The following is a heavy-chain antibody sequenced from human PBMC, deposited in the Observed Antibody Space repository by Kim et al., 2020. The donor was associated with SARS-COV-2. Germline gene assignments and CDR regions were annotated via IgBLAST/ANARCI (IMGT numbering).Heavy chain of an antibody. V-gene: IGHV4-39*07. CDR1: GGSISSSSYY. J-gene: IGHJ6*02. CDR2: IYYSGST. D-gene: IGHD3-10*01. CDR3: ARECERWFGELLLVPYYSYGMDV. Sequence: SETLSLTCTVSGGSISSSSYYWGWIRQPPGKGLEWIGSIYYSGSTYYNPSLKSRVTISVDTSKNQFSLKLSSVTAADTAVYYCARECERWFGELLLVPYYSYGMDVWGQGTTVTVSS.